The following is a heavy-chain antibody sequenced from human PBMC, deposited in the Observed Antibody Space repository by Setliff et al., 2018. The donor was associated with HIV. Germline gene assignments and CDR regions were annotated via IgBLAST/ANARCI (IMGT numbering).Heavy chain of an antibody. CDR3: ARGTYAYSSGWYVDY. D-gene: IGHD6-19*01. Sequence: SETLSLTCTVSGGSVSSGSYYWSWIRQPPGKGLEWIGYIYYSGSTNYNPSHKSRVTISVDTSKNQFSLKLSSVTAADTAVYYCARGTYAYSSGWYVDYWGQGTLVTVSS. CDR1: GGSVSSGSYY. V-gene: IGHV4-61*01. CDR2: IYYSGST. J-gene: IGHJ4*02.